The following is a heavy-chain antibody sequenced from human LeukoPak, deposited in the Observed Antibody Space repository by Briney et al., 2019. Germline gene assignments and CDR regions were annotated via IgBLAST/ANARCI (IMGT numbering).Heavy chain of an antibody. Sequence: PGRSLRLSCAASGFTFSSYGMHWVRQAPGKGLEWVAFIRYDGSNKYYADSVKGRFTISRDNSKNTLYLQMNSLRAEDTAVYYCAKGRPHYDILTGYQGAFDYWGQGTLVTVSS. V-gene: IGHV3-30*02. CDR1: GFTFSSYG. CDR3: AKGRPHYDILTGYQGAFDY. D-gene: IGHD3-9*01. CDR2: IRYDGSNK. J-gene: IGHJ4*02.